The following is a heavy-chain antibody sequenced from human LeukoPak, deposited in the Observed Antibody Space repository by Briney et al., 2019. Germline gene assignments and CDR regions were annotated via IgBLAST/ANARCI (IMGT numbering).Heavy chain of an antibody. J-gene: IGHJ6*03. CDR1: GFTFGDYA. CDR3: TRTTKYYDFWSGYYGGYYYMDV. Sequence: PGRSLRLSCTASGFTFGDYAMSWVRQAPGKGLEWVGFIRSKAYGGTTEYAASVKGRFTISRDDSKSIAYLQMNSLKTEDTAVYYCTRTTKYYDFWSGYYGGYYYMDVWGKGTTVTVSS. CDR2: IRSKAYGGTT. V-gene: IGHV3-49*04. D-gene: IGHD3-3*01.